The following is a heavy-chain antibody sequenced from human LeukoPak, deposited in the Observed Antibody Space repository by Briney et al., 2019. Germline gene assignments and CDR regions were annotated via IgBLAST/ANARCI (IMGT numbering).Heavy chain of an antibody. J-gene: IGHJ4*02. CDR2: IYHSGST. CDR3: ARGSYGGYDKAPFDY. D-gene: IGHD5-12*01. V-gene: IGHV4-38-2*01. Sequence: SETLSLTCAVSGYSISSGYYWGWIRQPPGKGLEWIGSIYHSGSTNYNPSLKSRVTISVDTSKNQFSLKLSSVTAADTAVYYCARGSYGGYDKAPFDYWGQGTLVTVSS. CDR1: GYSISSGYY.